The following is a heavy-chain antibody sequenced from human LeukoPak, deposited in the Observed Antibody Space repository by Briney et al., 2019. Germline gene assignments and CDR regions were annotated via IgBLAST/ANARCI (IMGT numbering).Heavy chain of an antibody. CDR3: ARVKSVPAARDSSLGIDY. D-gene: IGHD2-2*01. Sequence: GGSLRLSCAASGFTFSSYWMHWVRQAPGKGLEWVSSITGISTNMYYTDSVKGRFIISRDNAKNSLYLQMNSLRAEDTAVYYCARVKSVPAARDSSLGIDYWGQGTLVTVSS. CDR1: GFTFSSYW. J-gene: IGHJ4*02. V-gene: IGHV3-21*01. CDR2: ITGISTNM.